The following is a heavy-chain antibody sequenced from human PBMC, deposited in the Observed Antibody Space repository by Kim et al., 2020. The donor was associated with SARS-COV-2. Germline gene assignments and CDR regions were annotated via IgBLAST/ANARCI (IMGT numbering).Heavy chain of an antibody. V-gene: IGHV3-7*01. D-gene: IGHD3-10*01. CDR3: VRVYDSSISGTSYFYFD. CDR1: GFTFSYYW. Sequence: GGSLRLSCAASGFTFSYYWMTWVRQVPGKGLEWVANIEQDGGEKYYVDSVNGRFTISRDNSKNSLFLQMNSLRAEDTAVYYCVRVYDSSISGTSYFYFD. J-gene: IGHJ4*01. CDR2: IEQDGGEK.